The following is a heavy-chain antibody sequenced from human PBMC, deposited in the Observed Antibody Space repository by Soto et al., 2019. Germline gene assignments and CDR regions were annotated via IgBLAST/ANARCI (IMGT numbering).Heavy chain of an antibody. J-gene: IGHJ4*02. Sequence: ASVKVSCKASAYTFTAYGISWVRQAPGQGLEWLGWIGAYNGNTNYPQKLQGRVTMTTDTSTSTAYMELRSPRSDDTAVYYCARGELSFDYLDYWGQGTLVTVSS. CDR2: IGAYNGNT. D-gene: IGHD3-16*02. CDR3: ARGELSFDYLDY. CDR1: AYTFTAYG. V-gene: IGHV1-18*01.